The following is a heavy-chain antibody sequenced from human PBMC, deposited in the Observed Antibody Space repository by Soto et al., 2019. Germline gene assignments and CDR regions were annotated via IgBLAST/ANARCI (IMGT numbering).Heavy chain of an antibody. D-gene: IGHD3-9*01. Sequence: SETLSLTCTVSGSDITTYYWSWLRQSPGKGLEWIGHIYDTGSTTYNPSLKSRVTISVDTSNKQFSLRLTSVTAADTAVYYCARCPIDHNWFDPWGQGTLVTVS. V-gene: IGHV4-59*01. CDR3: ARCPIDHNWFDP. CDR1: GSDITTYY. CDR2: IYDTGST. J-gene: IGHJ5*02.